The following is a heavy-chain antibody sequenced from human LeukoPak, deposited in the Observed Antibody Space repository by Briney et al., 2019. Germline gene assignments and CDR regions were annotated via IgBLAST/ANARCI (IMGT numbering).Heavy chain of an antibody. Sequence: GESLKISCKGSGYSFTSYWIGWVRQTPGKGLEWMGIIFPSDSDTRYSPSFQGQVTISADKSISTAYLQWSSLKASDTAMYYCARASANYYDSSGPVFDYWGQGTLVTVPS. CDR2: IFPSDSDT. J-gene: IGHJ4*02. V-gene: IGHV5-51*01. CDR1: GYSFTSYW. CDR3: ARASANYYDSSGPVFDY. D-gene: IGHD3-22*01.